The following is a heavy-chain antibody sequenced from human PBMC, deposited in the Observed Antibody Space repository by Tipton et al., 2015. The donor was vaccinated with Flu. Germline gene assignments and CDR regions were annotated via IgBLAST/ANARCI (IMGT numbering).Heavy chain of an antibody. CDR2: IFHTGNT. CDR3: ARRSYSNYVSEPKNWFDP. J-gene: IGHJ5*02. CDR1: GDSIGSDYY. Sequence: TLFLTCSVSGDSIGSDYYWGWIRQPPGKGLEWIGNIFHTGNTYYNSSLKSRVSISVDRSKNQFSLKVSSVTAADTAVYYCARRSYSNYVSEPKNWFDPWGQGTLVTVSS. D-gene: IGHD4-11*01. V-gene: IGHV4-38-2*01.